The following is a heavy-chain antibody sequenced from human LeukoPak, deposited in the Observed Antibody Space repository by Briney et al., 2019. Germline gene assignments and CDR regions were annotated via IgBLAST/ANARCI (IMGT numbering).Heavy chain of an antibody. Sequence: SQTLSLTCAVSGGSISSGGYSWSWIRQPPGKGLEWIGYIYHSGSTYYNPSFKSRVTISVDRSKNQFSLKLSSVTAADTAVYYCARVYSSGWYYFDYWGQGTLVTVSS. V-gene: IGHV4-30-2*01. J-gene: IGHJ4*02. CDR1: GGSISSGGYS. CDR3: ARVYSSGWYYFDY. CDR2: IYHSGST. D-gene: IGHD6-19*01.